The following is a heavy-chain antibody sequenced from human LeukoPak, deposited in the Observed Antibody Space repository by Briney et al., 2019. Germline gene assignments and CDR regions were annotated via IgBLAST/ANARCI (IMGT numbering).Heavy chain of an antibody. CDR1: GYTLTESS. V-gene: IGHV1-24*01. CDR3: AAGGEAGNWFDP. D-gene: IGHD3-10*01. CDR2: FDPEDGET. J-gene: IGHJ5*02. Sequence: ASVKVSCKVSGYTLTESSMHWVRQAPGKGLEWMGGFDPEDGETIYAQKFQGRVTMTEDTSTDTAYMELSSLRSEDTAVYYCAAGGEAGNWFDPWGQGTLVTVSS.